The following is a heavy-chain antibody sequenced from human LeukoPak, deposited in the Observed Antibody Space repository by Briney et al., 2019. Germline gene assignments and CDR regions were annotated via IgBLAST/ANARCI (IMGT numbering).Heavy chain of an antibody. J-gene: IGHJ4*02. D-gene: IGHD3-16*01. CDR2: ISSTSST. CDR1: GFSFSSYS. Sequence: PGGSLRLSCAASGFSFSSYSMNWVRQAPGKGLEWVSFISSTSSTYYADSVKGRFTISRDNAKNSLYLQMNSLRAEDTAVYYCARDVWWASDYWGQGTLVTVPS. V-gene: IGHV3-48*01. CDR3: ARDVWWASDY.